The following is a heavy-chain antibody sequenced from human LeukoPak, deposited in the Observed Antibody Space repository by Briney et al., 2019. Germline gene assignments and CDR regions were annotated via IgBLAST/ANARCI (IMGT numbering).Heavy chain of an antibody. V-gene: IGHV4-59*08. Sequence: PSETLSLTCTVSGGSISSYYWSWIRHPPGKGLEWIGNIYYMGSTNYNPSLKSRVTISVDTSKNQFSLRLSSVTAADTAVYYCARQSYTAYYYYGMDVWGQGTTVTVSS. J-gene: IGHJ6*02. CDR3: ARQSYTAYYYYGMDV. D-gene: IGHD3-10*01. CDR2: IYYMGST. CDR1: GGSISSYY.